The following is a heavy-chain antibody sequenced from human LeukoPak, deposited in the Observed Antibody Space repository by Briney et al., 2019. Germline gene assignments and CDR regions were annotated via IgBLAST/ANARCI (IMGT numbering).Heavy chain of an antibody. Sequence: ASVNVSCKASVYTFTNYDVNWVRQATGQGLEWMGWMNPNSGDTGYAQKFQGRVTMTRDTSISTAYMELSSLTSEDTAVYYCARGYSSSWSNWFDPWGQGTLVTVSS. CDR2: MNPNSGDT. V-gene: IGHV1-8*01. D-gene: IGHD6-13*01. CDR3: ARGYSSSWSNWFDP. J-gene: IGHJ5*02. CDR1: VYTFTNYD.